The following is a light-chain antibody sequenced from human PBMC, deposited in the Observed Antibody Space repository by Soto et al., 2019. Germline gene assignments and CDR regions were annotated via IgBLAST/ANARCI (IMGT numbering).Light chain of an antibody. V-gene: IGLV2-23*02. J-gene: IGLJ3*02. CDR2: EVN. CDR3: CSSVGSPNWV. Sequence: QSALTQPASVSGSPGQSIAISCTGTSSDVGSYDGVSWYQQHPDKTPTLKIYEVNKRPSGVSDRFSGSRSGNTASLTISGRQAEDEADYYCCSSVGSPNWVFGGGTKVTV. CDR1: SSDVGSYDG.